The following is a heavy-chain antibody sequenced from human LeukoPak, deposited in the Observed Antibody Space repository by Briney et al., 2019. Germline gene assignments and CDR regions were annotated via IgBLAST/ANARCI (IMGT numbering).Heavy chain of an antibody. CDR1: GYTFTSYG. V-gene: IGHV1-18*01. CDR3: ARDPGPITVTTYPDY. D-gene: IGHD4-17*01. CDR2: ISAYNGNT. J-gene: IGHJ4*02. Sequence: GASVKVSCKASGYTFTSYGISWVRQAPGQGLEWMGWISAYNGNTNYAQKLQGRVTMTTDTSTSTAYMELRSLRSDDTAVYYCARDPGPITVTTYPDYWGQGTLVTVSS.